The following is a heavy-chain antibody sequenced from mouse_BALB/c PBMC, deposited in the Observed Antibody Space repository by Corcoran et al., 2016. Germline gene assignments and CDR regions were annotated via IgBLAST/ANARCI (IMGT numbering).Heavy chain of an antibody. Sequence: DVQLQESGPGLVKPSQSLSLTCSVTGYSITSGYYWNWIRQFPGNKLEWMGYISYDGSNNYNPSLKNRISITRDTSKNQFFLKLNSVTTEDTATYYCARGASNWDVGDWGQGTTLTVAS. V-gene: IGHV3-6*02. CDR3: ARGASNWDVGD. J-gene: IGHJ2*01. CDR1: GYSITSGYY. D-gene: IGHD4-1*01. CDR2: ISYDGSN.